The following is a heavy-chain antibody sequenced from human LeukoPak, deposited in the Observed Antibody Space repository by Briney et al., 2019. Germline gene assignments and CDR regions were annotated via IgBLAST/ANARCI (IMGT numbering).Heavy chain of an antibody. J-gene: IGHJ4*02. V-gene: IGHV3-23*01. CDR3: ANRGSGWYFDY. D-gene: IGHD6-19*01. Sequence: GGSLRLSCAASGFTFSSYSMNWVRQAPGKGLEWVSAISGSGSNTYYADSVKGRFTISRDNSKNTLYLQMNSLRAEDTAVYYCANRGSGWYFDYWGQGTLVTVSS. CDR2: ISGSGSNT. CDR1: GFTFSSYS.